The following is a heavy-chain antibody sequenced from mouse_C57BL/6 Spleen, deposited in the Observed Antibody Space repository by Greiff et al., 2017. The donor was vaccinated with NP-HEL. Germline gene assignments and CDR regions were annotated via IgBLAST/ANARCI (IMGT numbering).Heavy chain of an antibody. D-gene: IGHD2-5*01. CDR3: TDYSNYLAWFAY. J-gene: IGHJ3*01. CDR1: GFNIKDDY. CDR2: IDPANGDT. V-gene: IGHV14-4*01. Sequence: VHVKQSGAELVRPGASVKLSCTASGFNIKDDYMHWVKQRPEQGLEWIGWIDPANGDTEYASKFQGKATITADTSSNTAYLQLSSLTSEDTAVYYCTDYSNYLAWFAYWGQGTLVTVSA.